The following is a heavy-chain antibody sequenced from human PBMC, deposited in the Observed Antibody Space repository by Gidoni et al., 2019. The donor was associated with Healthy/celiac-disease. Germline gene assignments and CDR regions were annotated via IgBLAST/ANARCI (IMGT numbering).Heavy chain of an antibody. CDR3: ARESQGGGEFDN. V-gene: IGHV1-69*06. Sequence: VQPVQPGAEVTQPGSSVKVSCKASGCTFSSYAISWVRQAPGQGLEWMGGIIPIFGTANYAQKFQGRVTINADKSTRTAYMELSSLRSEDTAVFYCARESQGGGEFDNWGQGTLVTVSA. D-gene: IGHD2-21*01. CDR1: GCTFSSYA. J-gene: IGHJ4*02. CDR2: IIPIFGTA.